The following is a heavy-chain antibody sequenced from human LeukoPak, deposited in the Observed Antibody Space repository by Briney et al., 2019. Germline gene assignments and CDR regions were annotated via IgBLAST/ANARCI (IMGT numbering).Heavy chain of an antibody. CDR3: ARENPSGYYNRPIDY. CDR2: IYYSGSI. V-gene: IGHV4-59*01. Sequence: SETLSLTCTVSGASISSYYWSWIRQPPGKGLEWIGDIYYSGSIKYNPSLKSRVTMSVDTSKNQFSLKLSSVTAADAAIYYCARENPSGYYNRPIDYWGQGTLVTVSS. D-gene: IGHD3-22*01. J-gene: IGHJ4*02. CDR1: GASISSYY.